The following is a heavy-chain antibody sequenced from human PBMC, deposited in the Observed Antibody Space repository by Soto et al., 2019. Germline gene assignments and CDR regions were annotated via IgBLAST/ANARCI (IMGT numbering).Heavy chain of an antibody. CDR3: EKTGCIGDSCYRSLGS. CDR1: GFTFTSYA. V-gene: IGHV3-23*01. CDR2: ISGSGGNT. D-gene: IGHD2-15*01. J-gene: IGHJ4*02. Sequence: EVQLLESGGGFVQPGGSLRLSCAASGFTFTSYAMTWVRQAPGKGLEWVSVISGSGGNTYYADSVKGRFTISRDSSKNTLYLQMSSLRAEDTAVYYCEKTGCIGDSCYRSLGSWGQGTLVTVSS.